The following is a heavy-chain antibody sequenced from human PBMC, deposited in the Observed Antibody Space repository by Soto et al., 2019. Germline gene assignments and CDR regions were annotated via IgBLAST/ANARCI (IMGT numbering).Heavy chain of an antibody. V-gene: IGHV3-23*01. CDR2: INSNGDST. CDR1: GFTFSRYV. J-gene: IGHJ4*02. CDR3: ARVPDLDYCSRTSCLYYFDY. D-gene: IGHD2-2*01. Sequence: GGSLRLSCVASGFTFSRYVMSWVRQAPGKGLEWVSTINSNGDSTYYADSVKGRFTISRDNSKTSLYLQMNSLRAEDTAVYYCARVPDLDYCSRTSCLYYFDYLREAALVTV.